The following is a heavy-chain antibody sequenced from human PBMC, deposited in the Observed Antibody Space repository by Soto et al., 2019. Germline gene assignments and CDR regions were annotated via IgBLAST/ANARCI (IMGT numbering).Heavy chain of an antibody. J-gene: IGHJ4*02. D-gene: IGHD3-22*01. CDR2: MYHSGST. CDR3: GRVVSSGRLRLYF. Sequence: QVQLQESGPGLVKPSGTLSLTCAISAASISSDYWWSWVRQPPGEGLEWIAEMYHSGSTNYNPSLKSRVTISLGKAKNHSSLNISTVTSAALDEYYWGRVVSSGRLRLYFWGQGTLVTVSS. V-gene: IGHV4-4*02. CDR1: AASISSDYW.